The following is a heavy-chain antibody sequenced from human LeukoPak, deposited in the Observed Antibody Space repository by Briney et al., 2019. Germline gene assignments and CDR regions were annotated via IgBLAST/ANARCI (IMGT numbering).Heavy chain of an antibody. V-gene: IGHV4-59*01. J-gene: IGHJ5*02. CDR1: GGSISSYY. CDR3: ARLPRITIFGVVTGGPFDP. Sequence: SETLSLTCTVSGGSISSYYWSWIRQPPGKGLEWIGYIYYSGSTNYNPSLKSRVTISVDTSKNQFSLKLSSVTAADTAVYYCARLPRITIFGVVTGGPFDPWGQGTLVTVSS. CDR2: IYYSGST. D-gene: IGHD3-3*01.